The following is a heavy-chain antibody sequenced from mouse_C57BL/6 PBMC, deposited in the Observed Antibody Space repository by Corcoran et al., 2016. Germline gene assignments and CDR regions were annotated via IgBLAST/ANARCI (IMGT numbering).Heavy chain of an antibody. CDR1: GYTFTDYY. Sequence: EVQLQQSGPELVKPGASVKISCKASGYTFTDYYMNWVKQSHGKSREWIGDITPKNGGTSYNQKFKGKATSTVDKSSSTAYMELRSLTSENSAVYYCASALSTVAQPDFGYWGQGTTLTVSS. J-gene: IGHJ2*01. CDR2: ITPKNGGT. CDR3: ASALSTVAQPDFGY. D-gene: IGHD1-1*01. V-gene: IGHV1-26*01.